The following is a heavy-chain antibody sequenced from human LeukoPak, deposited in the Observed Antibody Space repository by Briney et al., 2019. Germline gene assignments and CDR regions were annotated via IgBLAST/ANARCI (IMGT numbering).Heavy chain of an antibody. CDR2: IYPGDSDT. V-gene: IGHV5-51*01. D-gene: IGHD4-17*01. Sequence: GESLKVSCKGSGYSFTSYWIGWVRQLPGKGLEWVGIIYPGDSDTRYSPSFQGQVTISADKAISTAYLQWSSLKASDTAMYYCARRSSTVTEFDYWGQGTLVTVSS. CDR3: ARRSSTVTEFDY. J-gene: IGHJ4*02. CDR1: GYSFTSYW.